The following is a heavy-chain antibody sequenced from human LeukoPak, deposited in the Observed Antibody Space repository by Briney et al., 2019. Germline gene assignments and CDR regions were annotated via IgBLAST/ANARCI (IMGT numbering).Heavy chain of an antibody. Sequence: SETLSLTCAVYGGSFSGYYWSWIRQPPGKGLEWIGEINHSGSTNYNPSLKSRVTISVDTSKNQFSLKLSSVTAADTAVYYCARRGTSCWKYWGQGTLVTVSS. D-gene: IGHD2-2*01. V-gene: IGHV4-34*01. CDR2: INHSGST. J-gene: IGHJ4*02. CDR3: ARRGTSCWKY. CDR1: GGSFSGYY.